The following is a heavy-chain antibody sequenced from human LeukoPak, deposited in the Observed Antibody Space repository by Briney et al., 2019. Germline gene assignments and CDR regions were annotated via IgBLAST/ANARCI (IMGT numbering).Heavy chain of an antibody. V-gene: IGHV4-30-2*01. CDR3: ARGYSSVHDAFDI. D-gene: IGHD6-25*01. CDR1: GGSISSGGYS. CDR2: IYHSGST. Sequence: PSETLSLTCAVSGGSISSGGYSWSWIRQPPGKGLEWIGYIYHSGSTYYNPSLKSRVTISVDRSKNQFSLKLSSVTAADTAVYYCARGYSSVHDAFDIWGQGTMVTVSS. J-gene: IGHJ3*02.